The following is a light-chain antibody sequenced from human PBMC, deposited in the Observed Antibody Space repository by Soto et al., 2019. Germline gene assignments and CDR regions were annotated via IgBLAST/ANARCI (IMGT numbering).Light chain of an antibody. V-gene: IGKV1-12*01. CDR3: QQTRDFPRT. J-gene: IGKJ4*01. CDR2: AAS. Sequence: DIQMTQSPSSVSASVGDTVTVTCRASQGISRWLAWYQQKPGKAPRLLIYAASSLQNGVPPRFSGTYSGTDFSLTISSLQPGDSATYFCQQTRDFPRTVGGGTKVDIK. CDR1: QGISRW.